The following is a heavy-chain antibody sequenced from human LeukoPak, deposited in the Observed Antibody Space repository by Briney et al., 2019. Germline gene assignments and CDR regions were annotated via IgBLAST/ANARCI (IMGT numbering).Heavy chain of an antibody. D-gene: IGHD5-12*01. Sequence: GGSLRLSCAASEFTFSRYPMQWVRQSPVKGLEWVAVILYDGANTHYGDSVKGRFTISRDNSKNTLYLQMNSLRIEDTAMYYCARGASLVAGISPDAFDIWGQGTRVTVSS. V-gene: IGHV3-30-3*01. CDR1: EFTFSRYP. CDR2: ILYDGANT. J-gene: IGHJ3*02. CDR3: ARGASLVAGISPDAFDI.